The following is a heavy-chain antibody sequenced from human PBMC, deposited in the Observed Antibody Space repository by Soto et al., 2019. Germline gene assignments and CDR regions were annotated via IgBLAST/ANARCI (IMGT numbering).Heavy chain of an antibody. D-gene: IGHD3-10*01. CDR3: ARDWESTVSTWSFGAF. CDR1: GGTFSPYT. CDR2: IIPFLGVT. Sequence: QVQLMQSGAEVKKPGSSVKVSCKASGGTFSPYTVNWVRQAPGQGLEWMGRIIPFLGVTNYAQKFQARVTLTAYTSTTSAYMELSGLRFEDTAVSYCARDWESTVSTWSFGAFWGRGTLVTVSS. J-gene: IGHJ4*02. V-gene: IGHV1-69*08.